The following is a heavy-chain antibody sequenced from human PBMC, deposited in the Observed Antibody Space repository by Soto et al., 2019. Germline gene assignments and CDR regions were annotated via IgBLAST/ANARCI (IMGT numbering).Heavy chain of an antibody. CDR1: GGPFNNFA. CDR3: ATDHSGRFYPYFVS. J-gene: IGHJ4*02. Sequence: QVQLVQSGAEVRKPGSSVKVSCKTSGGPFNNFAINWVRQAPGQGLEWMGGIIPIFRRPNYAQKFQGRVTITADASTSTAYMELSSLRSDDTAVFYCATDHSGRFYPYFVSWGQGTLVTVSS. V-gene: IGHV1-69*01. D-gene: IGHD1-26*01. CDR2: IIPIFRRP.